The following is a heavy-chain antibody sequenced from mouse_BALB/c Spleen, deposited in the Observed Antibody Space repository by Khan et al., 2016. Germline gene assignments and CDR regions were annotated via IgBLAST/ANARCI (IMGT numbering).Heavy chain of an antibody. Sequence: QIQLVQSGPELKKPGETVKISCKASGYTFTDYSMHWVKQAPGKGLKWMGWRNTETGEPTYADDFRGRFAFSLETSASTAYLQINNLQNEDTATYLGAGQVRRYFDVLGAGTTVTVSS. CDR2: RNTETGEP. J-gene: IGHJ1*01. CDR3: AGQVRRYFDV. CDR1: GYTFTDYS. V-gene: IGHV9-2-1*01. D-gene: IGHD2-14*01.